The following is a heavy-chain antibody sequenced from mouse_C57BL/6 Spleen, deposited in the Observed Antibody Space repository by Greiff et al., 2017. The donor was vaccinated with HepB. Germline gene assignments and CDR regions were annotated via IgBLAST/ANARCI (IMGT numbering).Heavy chain of an antibody. CDR2: IYPGDGDT. V-gene: IGHV1-80*01. J-gene: IGHJ2*01. Sequence: QVQLQQSGAELVKPGASVKISCKASGYAFSSYWMNWVKQRPGKGLEWIGQIYPGDGDTNYNGKFKGKATLTADKSSSTAYMQLSSLASEDSAVYFCARDAGPYYFDYWGQGTTLTVSS. CDR3: ARDAGPYYFDY. CDR1: GYAFSSYW.